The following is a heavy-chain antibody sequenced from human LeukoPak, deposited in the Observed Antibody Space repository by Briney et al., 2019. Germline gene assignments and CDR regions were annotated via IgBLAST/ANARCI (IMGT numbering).Heavy chain of an antibody. V-gene: IGHV3-48*04. CDR2: ISSSGSTI. D-gene: IGHD3-10*01. Sequence: GGSLRLSCAASGFTFSNYWMSWVRQAPGKGLEWVSYISSSGSTIYYADSVKGRFTISRDNAKNSLYLQMNSLRAEDTAVYYCARQREPMYYYGSGGYYFDYWGQGTLVTVSS. CDR3: ARQREPMYYYGSGGYYFDY. CDR1: GFTFSNYW. J-gene: IGHJ4*02.